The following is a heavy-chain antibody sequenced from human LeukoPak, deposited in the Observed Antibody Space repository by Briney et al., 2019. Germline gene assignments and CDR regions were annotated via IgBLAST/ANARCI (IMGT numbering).Heavy chain of an antibody. D-gene: IGHD2-2*01. CDR2: ISSSSAYI. Sequence: GGSLRLSCAASGFTFSTYTMNWVRQAPGKGLEWVSSISSSSAYINYADSVRGRFTISRDNAKNSLYLQMNSLRAEDTAVYYCARVAGYCSSTSNCYSDYWGQGTLVPVSS. J-gene: IGHJ4*02. V-gene: IGHV3-21*01. CDR3: ARVAGYCSSTSNCYSDY. CDR1: GFTFSTYT.